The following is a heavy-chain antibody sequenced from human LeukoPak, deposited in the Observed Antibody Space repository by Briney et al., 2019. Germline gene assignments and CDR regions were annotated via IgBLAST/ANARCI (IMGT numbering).Heavy chain of an antibody. V-gene: IGHV1-46*01. CDR1: GYTFTGYY. CDR3: VRDGEVIIKPAASFPHDAFDI. J-gene: IGHJ3*02. Sequence: ASVKVSCKASGYTFTGYYSHWVRQAPGQGLEWMGIINHSGGRTKYAPKFQGRVTMTRDTATSTVYMELSSLRSEHTGVYYCVRDGEVIIKPAASFPHDAFDIWGEGTMVIVSS. D-gene: IGHD3-10*01. CDR2: INHSGGRT.